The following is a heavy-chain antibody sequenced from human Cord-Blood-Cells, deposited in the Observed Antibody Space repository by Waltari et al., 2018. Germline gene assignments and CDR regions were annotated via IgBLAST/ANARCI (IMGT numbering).Heavy chain of an antibody. CDR1: GYSFTSYW. D-gene: IGHD3-10*01. V-gene: IGHV5-51*03. J-gene: IGHJ3*02. CDR3: ARIAPNYYGSGSYYRNAFDI. Sequence: EVQLVQSGAEVKKPGESLKISCKGSGYSFTSYWIGWLRQMPGKGLEWMGIIYPGDSDTRYSPSFQGQVTISADKSISTAYLQWSSLKASDTAMYYCARIAPNYYGSGSYYRNAFDIWGQGTMVTVSS. CDR2: IYPGDSDT.